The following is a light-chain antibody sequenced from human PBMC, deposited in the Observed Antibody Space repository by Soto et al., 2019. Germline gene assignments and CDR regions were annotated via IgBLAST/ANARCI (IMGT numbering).Light chain of an antibody. CDR2: DVS. Sequence: QSALTQRASVSGSPGQSITISCTGTSSDVGGYNYVSWYQQHPGKAPKLMIYDVSNRPSGVSNRFSGSKSGNTASLTISGLQAEDEADYYCSSYTSSSTFYVFGTGTKVTVL. CDR3: SSYTSSSTFYV. V-gene: IGLV2-14*01. J-gene: IGLJ1*01. CDR1: SSDVGGYNY.